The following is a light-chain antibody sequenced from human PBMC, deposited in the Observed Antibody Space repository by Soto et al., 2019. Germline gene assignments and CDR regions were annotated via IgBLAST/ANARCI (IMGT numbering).Light chain of an antibody. CDR2: KAS. Sequence: DIQMTQSPSTLSASVGDRVTINCRASQSISSWLAWYQQKPGKAPKLLIYKASSLESGVPSRFSGSGSGTEFTLTISSLQPDDFATYYCQQYNSYSTFGQGTKGDI. J-gene: IGKJ1*01. CDR3: QQYNSYST. CDR1: QSISSW. V-gene: IGKV1-5*03.